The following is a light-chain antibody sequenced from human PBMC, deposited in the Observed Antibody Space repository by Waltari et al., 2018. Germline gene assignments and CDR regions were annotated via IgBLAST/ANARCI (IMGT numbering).Light chain of an antibody. J-gene: IGKJ4*01. CDR3: QQRANWPPLT. V-gene: IGKV3-11*01. CDR2: HAS. Sequence: EIVFTQSPATLSWSPGETATLSCRASQSVSTFLAWYQQKPGQAPRLLIYHASNRATGIPARFSGSGSGTDFALTISSLEPEDFAVYYCQQRANWPPLTFGGGTKVEIK. CDR1: QSVSTF.